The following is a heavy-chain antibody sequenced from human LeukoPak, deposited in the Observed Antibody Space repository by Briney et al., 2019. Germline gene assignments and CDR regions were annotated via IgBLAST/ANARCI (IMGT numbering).Heavy chain of an antibody. CDR1: GFTFSSYS. CDR3: ARVGSGYCSGGSCLDAFDI. Sequence: PGGSLRLSCAASGFTFSSYSMNWVRQAPGKGLEWVSSISSSSSYIYYADSVKGRFTISRDNAKNSLYLQMNRLRAEDTAVYYCARVGSGYCSGGSCLDAFDIWGQGTMVTVSS. CDR2: ISSSSSYI. D-gene: IGHD2-15*01. J-gene: IGHJ3*02. V-gene: IGHV3-21*01.